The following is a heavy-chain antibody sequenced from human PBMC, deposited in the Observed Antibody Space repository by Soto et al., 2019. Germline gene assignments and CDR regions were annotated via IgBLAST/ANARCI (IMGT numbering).Heavy chain of an antibody. V-gene: IGHV4-30-4*01. D-gene: IGHD2-21*01. Sequence: QVQLQESDPGLVKPSQTLSLTCTVSGGSISDGAYYWSWIRQPPGKGLEWIGHIYDSGNTYNNPSLKSRLTISVDTSKNHFSLNLNSVTAADTAVYYCASGLSGDKVDQWGQGTLVTVSS. CDR2: IYDSGNT. CDR3: ASGLSGDKVDQ. J-gene: IGHJ4*02. CDR1: GGSISDGAYY.